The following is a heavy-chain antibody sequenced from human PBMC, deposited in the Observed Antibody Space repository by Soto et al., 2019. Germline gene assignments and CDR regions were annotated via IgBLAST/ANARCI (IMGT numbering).Heavy chain of an antibody. Sequence: GASVKVSCKASGYTFTGYYMHWVRQAPGQGLEWMGWINPNSGGTNYAQKLQGWVTMTRDTSISTAYMELSRLRSDDTAVYYCARYCSGGSCYPPYYFDYWGQGTLVTVSS. V-gene: IGHV1-2*04. J-gene: IGHJ4*02. CDR3: ARYCSGGSCYPPYYFDY. D-gene: IGHD2-15*01. CDR1: GYTFTGYY. CDR2: INPNSGGT.